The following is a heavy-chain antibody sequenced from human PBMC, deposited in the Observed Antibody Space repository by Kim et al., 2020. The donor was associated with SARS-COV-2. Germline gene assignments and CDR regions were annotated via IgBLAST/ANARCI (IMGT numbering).Heavy chain of an antibody. J-gene: IGHJ4*02. V-gene: IGHV3-23*03. CDR2: IYSGDYTT. D-gene: IGHD1-26*01. CDR3: AKVRDIVGEGVEY. CDR1: GFTFHNFA. Sequence: GGSLRLSCAASGFTFHNFAMSWVRQAPGKGLECVSVIYSGDYTTYSADSVKGRFTISRDNSKNTLYLQMNSLRVEDTAVYFCAKVRDIVGEGVEYRGQGT.